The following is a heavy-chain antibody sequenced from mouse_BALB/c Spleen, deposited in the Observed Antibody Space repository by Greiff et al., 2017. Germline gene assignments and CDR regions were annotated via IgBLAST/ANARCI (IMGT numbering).Heavy chain of an antibody. CDR1: GFTFSSFG. CDR3: AREGLDYDGFAY. D-gene: IGHD2-4*01. J-gene: IGHJ3*01. CDR2: ISSGSSTI. V-gene: IGHV5-17*02. Sequence: EVMLVESGGGLVQPGGSRKLSCAASGFTFSSFGMHWVRQAPEKGLEWVAYISSGSSTIYYADTVKGRFTISRDNPKNTLFLQMTRLRSEDTAMYYCAREGLDYDGFAYWGQGTLVTVSA.